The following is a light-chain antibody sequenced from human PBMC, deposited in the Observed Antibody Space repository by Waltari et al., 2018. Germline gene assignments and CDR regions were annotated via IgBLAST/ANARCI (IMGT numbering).Light chain of an antibody. CDR1: ALSNQH. V-gene: IGLV3-25*03. Sequence: SYELTQPPSVSVSPGQTARITCSADALSNQHAYWYKQKQGQAPVLVVYKDTERPSGIPERFSGSTSVTIVTLTISGVQAEDESDYYCQSADSSGTWVFGGGTKLTVL. CDR2: KDT. CDR3: QSADSSGTWV. J-gene: IGLJ3*02.